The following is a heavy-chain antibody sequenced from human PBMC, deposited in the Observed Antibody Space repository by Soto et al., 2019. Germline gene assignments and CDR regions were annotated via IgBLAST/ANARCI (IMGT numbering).Heavy chain of an antibody. CDR1: GGSFSGYY. J-gene: IGHJ4*02. CDR2: INHSGST. D-gene: IGHD2-2*01. Sequence: QVQLQQWGAGLLKPSETLSLTCAVYGGSFSGYYWSWIRQPPGKGLEWIGEINHSGSTNYNPSVKSRVTISEDTSKNQFSLKMSSVTAADTAVYSCAIAIGYWSSTSCYYGHWGQGTLVTVSS. V-gene: IGHV4-34*01. CDR3: AIAIGYWSSTSCYYGH.